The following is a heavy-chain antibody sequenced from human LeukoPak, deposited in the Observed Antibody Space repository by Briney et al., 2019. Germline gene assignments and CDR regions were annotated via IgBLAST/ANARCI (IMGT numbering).Heavy chain of an antibody. CDR3: ARLAAHYGSGSYYNYYYYYYMDV. D-gene: IGHD3-10*01. CDR2: INHSGSI. CDR1: GGSFSAYY. V-gene: IGHV4-34*01. Sequence: PSETLSLTCAVYGGSFSAYYWTWIRQPPGKGLEWIGEINHSGSINYNPSLKSRVTISVDTSKNQFSLKLSSVTAADTAVYYCARLAAHYGSGSYYNYYYYYYMDVWGKGTTVTISS. J-gene: IGHJ6*03.